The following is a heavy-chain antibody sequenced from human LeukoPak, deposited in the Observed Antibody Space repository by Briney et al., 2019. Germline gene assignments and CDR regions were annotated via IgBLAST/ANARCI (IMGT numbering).Heavy chain of an antibody. CDR2: INPSGGTT. J-gene: IGHJ4*02. V-gene: IGHV1-46*01. CDR3: ARSPGYDTSGYSEVDY. Sequence: ASVKVSCKASGYTFTSYYIHWERQAPGQGLEWMGRINPSGGTTSYAQKFQGRVTMTRDTSTSTVYMELSSLRSEDTAVYYCARSPGYDTSGYSEVDYWGQGTLVTVSS. CDR1: GYTFTSYY. D-gene: IGHD3-22*01.